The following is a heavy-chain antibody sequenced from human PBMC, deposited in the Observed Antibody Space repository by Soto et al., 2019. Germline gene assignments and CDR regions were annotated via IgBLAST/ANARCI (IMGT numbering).Heavy chain of an antibody. J-gene: IGHJ6*02. CDR1: GGSISSYY. D-gene: IGHD3-10*01. CDR3: ARVRGSHGMDV. V-gene: IGHV4-59*01. CDR2: IYYSGST. Sequence: TLSLTCTVSGGSISSYYWSWIRQPPGKGLEWIGYIYYSGSTNYNPSLKSRVTISVDTSKNQFSLKLSSVTAADTAVYYCARVRGSHGMDVWGQGTTVTVSS.